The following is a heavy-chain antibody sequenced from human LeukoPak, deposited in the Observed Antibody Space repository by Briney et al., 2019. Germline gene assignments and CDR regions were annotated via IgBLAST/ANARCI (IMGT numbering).Heavy chain of an antibody. Sequence: GGSLRLSCAASGFTFSDYYMSWIRQAPGKGLEWVSYISSSGSTIYYADSVKGRFTISRDNAKNSLYLQMNSLRAEDTAVYYCARDPPYYYDSSGYYLFDYWGQGTLVNVSS. J-gene: IGHJ4*02. D-gene: IGHD3-22*01. CDR3: ARDPPYYYDSSGYYLFDY. V-gene: IGHV3-11*01. CDR2: ISSSGSTI. CDR1: GFTFSDYY.